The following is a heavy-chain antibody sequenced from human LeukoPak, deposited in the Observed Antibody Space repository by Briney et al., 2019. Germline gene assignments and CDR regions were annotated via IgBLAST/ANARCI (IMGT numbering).Heavy chain of an antibody. CDR2: IDSDGSST. J-gene: IGHJ4*02. V-gene: IGHV3-74*01. Sequence: GGSLRLSCAASGFTFSSYWMHWVRQAPGKGLVWVSRIDSDGSSTSYADSVKGRFTISRDNSRNTVYLQMNNLRDDDTAVYYCARGQTDLLRNYFDYWGPGTPVTVSS. CDR1: GFTFSSYW. CDR3: ARGQTDLLRNYFDY.